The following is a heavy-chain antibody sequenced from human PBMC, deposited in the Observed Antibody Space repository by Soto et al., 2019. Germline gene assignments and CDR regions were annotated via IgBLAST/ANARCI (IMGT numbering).Heavy chain of an antibody. V-gene: IGHV3-21*01. CDR1: GFTFSSYS. CDR2: ISSSSSYI. D-gene: IGHD2-2*01. J-gene: IGHJ4*02. CDR3: ASSDRGVPAEFDH. Sequence: EVQLVESGGGLVKPGGSLRLSCAASGFTFSSYSMNWVRQAPGKGLEWVSSISSSSSYIYYADSVKGRFTISRDNAKNSLYLQMNSLRAEDTAVYYCASSDRGVPAEFDHWGQGTLVTVSS.